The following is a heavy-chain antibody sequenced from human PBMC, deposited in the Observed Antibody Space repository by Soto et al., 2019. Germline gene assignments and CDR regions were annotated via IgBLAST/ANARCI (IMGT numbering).Heavy chain of an antibody. Sequence: PSETLSLTCTVSGGSIISFYWSWIRQSPHKGLEWIGFVYYSGTTKYNPSLSSRVTISVDTSKNQFSLNLTSVTAADTAIYYCARGLVPVRYYFDYWGPGSLVTVSS. J-gene: IGHJ4*02. CDR2: VYYSGTT. D-gene: IGHD6-19*01. CDR3: ARGLVPVRYYFDY. CDR1: GGSIISFY. V-gene: IGHV4-59*01.